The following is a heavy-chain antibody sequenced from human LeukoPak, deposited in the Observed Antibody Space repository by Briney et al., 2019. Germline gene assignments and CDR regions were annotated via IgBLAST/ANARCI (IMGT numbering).Heavy chain of an antibody. CDR1: GYTFTSYA. CDR3: ARMYYDILTGYYSGAFDI. Sequence: ASVKVSCKASGYTFTSYAMHWVRQAPGQRLEWMGWINAGNGNTKYSQKFQGRVTITRGTSASTAYTELSSLRSEDTAVYYCARMYYDILTGYYSGAFDIWGQGTMVTVSS. J-gene: IGHJ3*02. V-gene: IGHV1-3*01. CDR2: INAGNGNT. D-gene: IGHD3-9*01.